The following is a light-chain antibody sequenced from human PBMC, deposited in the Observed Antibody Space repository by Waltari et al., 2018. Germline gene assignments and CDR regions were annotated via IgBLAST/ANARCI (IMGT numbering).Light chain of an antibody. CDR3: QQYYGPPYN. CDR1: HSVLDYFNNKDS. CDR2: WAS. V-gene: IGKV4-1*01. Sequence: DIMMTQSPDVLAVSLGERASIKCKSSHSVLDYFNNKDSLAWYHQKAGQPPRLLIHWASTRETGVPDRFSGSGSGTDFTLTISSLQAEDAALYYCQQYYGPPYNFGQGTRLEIK. J-gene: IGKJ2*01.